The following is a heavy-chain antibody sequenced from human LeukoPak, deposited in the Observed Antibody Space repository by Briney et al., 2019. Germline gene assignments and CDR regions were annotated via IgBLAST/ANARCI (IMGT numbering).Heavy chain of an antibody. CDR3: GKVVTDHHSDSFDI. J-gene: IGHJ3*02. CDR2: ISYDGRDK. CDR1: GFTFSSYG. V-gene: IGHV3-30*18. D-gene: IGHD2-21*02. Sequence: GGSLRLSCAASGFTFSSYGMHWVRQAPGKRLEWVAVISYDGRDKYYADSVKGRFTISRDNSKNTLYLQMNSVRAEDTAVYYCGKVVTDHHSDSFDIWGQGTMVTVSS.